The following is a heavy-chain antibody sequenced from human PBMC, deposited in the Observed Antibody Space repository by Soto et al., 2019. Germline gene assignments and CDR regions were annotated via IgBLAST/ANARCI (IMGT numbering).Heavy chain of an antibody. J-gene: IGHJ6*02. V-gene: IGHV1-69*01. CDR1: GGTFSSYA. D-gene: IGHD3-22*01. CDR3: AGVKYPDYDDSSGDFPSNYYYYGMDV. Sequence: QVQLVQSGAEVKKPGSSVKVSCKASGGTFSSYAISWVRQAPGQGLEWMGGIIPIFGTANYAQKFQGRVTITADESTSTADMVLSSLRSEDTAVYYCAGVKYPDYDDSSGDFPSNYYYYGMDVWCQETTLTLCS. CDR2: IIPIFGTA.